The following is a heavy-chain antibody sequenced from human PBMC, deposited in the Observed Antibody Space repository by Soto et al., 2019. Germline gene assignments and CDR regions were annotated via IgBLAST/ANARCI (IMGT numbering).Heavy chain of an antibody. Sequence: GASVKVSCKASGYSFTDCYIHWVRQAPGQGLEWMGWITPNSGDTKYAQKFQGRVTMTRDTSISTAYMELTRLTSDDTAVYYCARDSTQGWSSVDNWFDPWGQGTLVTVSS. D-gene: IGHD1-26*01. J-gene: IGHJ5*02. CDR3: ARDSTQGWSSVDNWFDP. V-gene: IGHV1-2*02. CDR2: ITPNSGDT. CDR1: GYSFTDCY.